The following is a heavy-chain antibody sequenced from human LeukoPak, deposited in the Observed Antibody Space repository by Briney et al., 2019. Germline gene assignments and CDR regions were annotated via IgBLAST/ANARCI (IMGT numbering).Heavy chain of an antibody. CDR3: ARGAQGAAADGVDY. J-gene: IGHJ4*02. D-gene: IGHD6-13*01. Sequence: GASVKVSCKASGGTFSSYAISWVRQAPGQGLEWMGWISAYNGNTNYAQKLQGRVTMTTDTSTSTAYMELRSLRSDDTAVYYCARGAQGAAADGVDYWGQGTLVTVSS. CDR2: ISAYNGNT. CDR1: GGTFSSYA. V-gene: IGHV1-18*01.